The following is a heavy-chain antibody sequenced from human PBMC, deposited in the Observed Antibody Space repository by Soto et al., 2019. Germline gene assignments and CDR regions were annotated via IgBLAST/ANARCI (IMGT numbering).Heavy chain of an antibody. J-gene: IGHJ5*02. CDR2: MNPNSGNT. D-gene: IGHD2-15*01. V-gene: IGHV1-8*01. CDR3: ARGVGYCSGGSCYSDWFDP. Sequence: VRQATGQGLEWMGWMNPNSGNTGYAQKFQGRVTMTRNTSISTDYMELSSLRSEDTAVYYCARGVGYCSGGSCYSDWFDPWGQGTLVTVSS.